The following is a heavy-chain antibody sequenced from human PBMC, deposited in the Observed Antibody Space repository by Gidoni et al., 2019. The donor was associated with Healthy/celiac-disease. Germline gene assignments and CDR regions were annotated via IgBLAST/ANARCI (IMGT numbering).Heavy chain of an antibody. CDR1: GGSISSSSYY. J-gene: IGHJ3*02. V-gene: IGHV4-39*01. CDR3: ARHGRRSSGRDDAFDI. Sequence: QLQLQESGPGRVKPSETLSLTCTVSGGSISSSSYYWGWIRQPPGKGLEWIGSIYYSGSTYYNPSLKSRVTISVDTSKNQFSLKLSSVTAADTAVYYCARHGRRSSGRDDAFDIWGQGTMVTVSS. D-gene: IGHD6-19*01. CDR2: IYYSGST.